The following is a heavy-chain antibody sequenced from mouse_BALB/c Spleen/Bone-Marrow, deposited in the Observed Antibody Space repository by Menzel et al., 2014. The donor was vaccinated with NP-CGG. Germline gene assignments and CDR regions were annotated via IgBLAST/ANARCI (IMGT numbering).Heavy chain of an antibody. CDR3: TRYGNSHYYAVDY. V-gene: IGHV1-69*02. J-gene: IGHJ4*01. Sequence: QVQLQQSGAELVRPGASVKLSCRASGYTFTSYWINWVKQRPGQSLEWIGNIYPSDTYTNYNQRFKDKATLTVDKSSSTAYMQLSSPTSEDSAVYYCTRYGNSHYYAVDYWGQGTSVTVSS. CDR1: GYTFTSYW. D-gene: IGHD1-1*01. CDR2: IYPSDTYT.